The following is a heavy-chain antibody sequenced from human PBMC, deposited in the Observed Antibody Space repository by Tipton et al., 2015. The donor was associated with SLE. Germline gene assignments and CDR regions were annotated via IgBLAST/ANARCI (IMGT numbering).Heavy chain of an antibody. V-gene: IGHV3-43*01. Sequence: SLRLSCAASGFIFDDYAMHWVRQAPGKGLEWVSLISWDGGSTYYADSVQGRFTISRDNAKNSLFLQMNSLSPEDTAVYFCARVRSIAARPLDYWGQGTLVTVSS. CDR1: GFIFDDYA. J-gene: IGHJ4*02. D-gene: IGHD6-6*01. CDR3: ARVRSIAARPLDY. CDR2: ISWDGGST.